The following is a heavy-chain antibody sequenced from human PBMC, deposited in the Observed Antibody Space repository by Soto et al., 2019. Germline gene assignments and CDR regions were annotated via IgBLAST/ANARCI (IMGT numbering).Heavy chain of an antibody. J-gene: IGHJ4*02. CDR3: ARHRGTISLTDY. Sequence: SETLSLTCTVYGGSFSSFYWSWIRQSPGKGLEWIGEIHHSGTTNYNPSLKSRVTISVDTSKNQFSLKLSSVTAADTAVYYCARHRGTISLTDYWGQGTLVTVSS. CDR2: IHHSGTT. D-gene: IGHD3-9*01. CDR1: GGSFSSFY. V-gene: IGHV4-34*01.